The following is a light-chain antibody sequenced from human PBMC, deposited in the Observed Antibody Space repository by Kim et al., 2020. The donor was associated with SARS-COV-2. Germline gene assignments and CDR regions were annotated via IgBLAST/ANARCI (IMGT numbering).Light chain of an antibody. J-gene: IGKJ4*01. CDR2: AAS. CDR1: QSISSY. Sequence: DIQMTQSPSSLSASVGDRVTITCRASQSISSYLNWYQQKPVKAPKLLIYAASSLQSGVPSRFSGSGSGTDFTLTISSLQPEDFATYYCQQSYSTPLTFGGETKLDIK. V-gene: IGKV1-39*01. CDR3: QQSYSTPLT.